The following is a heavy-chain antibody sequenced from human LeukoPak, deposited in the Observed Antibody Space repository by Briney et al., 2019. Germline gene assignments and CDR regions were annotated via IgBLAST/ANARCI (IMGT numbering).Heavy chain of an antibody. CDR1: GGSISSYY. V-gene: IGHV4-59*01. CDR2: IYYSGST. D-gene: IGHD3-22*01. J-gene: IGHJ4*02. CDR3: ARDESDYYDSSGYFVY. Sequence: SETLSLTCTVSGGSISSYYGSWIRQPPGKGLEWIGYIYYSGSTNYNHSLKSRVTISVDTSKNQFSVKLSSVTAADTAVYYCARDESDYYDSSGYFVYWGQGTLVTVSS.